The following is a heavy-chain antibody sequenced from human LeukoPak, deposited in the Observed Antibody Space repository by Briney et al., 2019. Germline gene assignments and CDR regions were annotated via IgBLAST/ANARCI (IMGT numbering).Heavy chain of an antibody. V-gene: IGHV4-39*07. J-gene: IGHJ4*02. CDR2: IYYSGST. D-gene: IGHD2-2*02. CDR1: GGSISSSSYY. CDR3: ARESCSRTSCYTGFDY. Sequence: SETLSLTCTVSGGSISSSSYYWGWIRQPPGKGLEWIGSIYYSGSTYYNPSLKSRVTISVDTSKNQFSLKLSSVTAADTAVYYCARESCSRTSCYTGFDYWGQGTLVTVSS.